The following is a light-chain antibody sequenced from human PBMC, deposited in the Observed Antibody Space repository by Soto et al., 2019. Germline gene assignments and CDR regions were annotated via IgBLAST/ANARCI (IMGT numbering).Light chain of an antibody. CDR3: TSSTSDSLYV. J-gene: IGLJ1*01. Sequence: QSALTQPASVSGSPGQSITISCTGTSSDVGGSNYVSWYQQYPGKVPKLLIYNVRIRPSGVSNRFSGSKSGNTASLTISGLQAEDEADYFCTSSTSDSLYVFGTGTQLTVL. CDR1: SSDVGGSNY. V-gene: IGLV2-14*01. CDR2: NVR.